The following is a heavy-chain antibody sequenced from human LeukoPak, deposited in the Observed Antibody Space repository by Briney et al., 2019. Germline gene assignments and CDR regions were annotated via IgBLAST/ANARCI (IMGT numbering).Heavy chain of an antibody. CDR1: GGSISSGGYY. CDR2: IYHSGST. Sequence: PSQTLSLTCTVSGGSISSGGYYWSWIRQPPGKGLEWIGYIYHSGSTYYNPSLKSRVTISVDRSKNQFSLKLSSVTAADTAVYYCARGGQQLVRSRYYFDYWGQGTLVTVSS. D-gene: IGHD6-13*01. V-gene: IGHV4-30-2*01. CDR3: ARGGQQLVRSRYYFDY. J-gene: IGHJ4*02.